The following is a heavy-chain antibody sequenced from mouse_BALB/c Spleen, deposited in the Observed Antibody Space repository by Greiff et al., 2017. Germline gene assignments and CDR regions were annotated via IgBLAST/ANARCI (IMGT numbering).Heavy chain of an antibody. CDR2: INPSSGYT. J-gene: IGHJ3*01. CDR1: GYTFTSYT. Sequence: QVQLQQSAAELARPGASVKMSCKASGYTFTSYTMHWVKQRPGQGLEWIGYINPSSGYTEYNQKFKDKTTLTADKSSSTAYMQLSSLTSEDSAVYYCARGGGLMSFAYWGQGTLVTVSA. CDR3: ARGGGLMSFAY. V-gene: IGHV1-4*02.